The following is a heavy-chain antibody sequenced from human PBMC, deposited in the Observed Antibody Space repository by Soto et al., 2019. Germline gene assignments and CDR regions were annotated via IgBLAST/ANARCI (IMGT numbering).Heavy chain of an antibody. Sequence: SQTLSLTCAISGDSVSSNSAAWNWIRRSPSRGLEWLGRTYYRSKWYNDYAVSVKSRITINPDTSKNQFSLQLHSVTPEDTAVYYCARETVVVADPYYYYYGMDVWGQGTTVTVSS. D-gene: IGHD2-15*01. J-gene: IGHJ6*02. CDR3: ARETVVVADPYYYYYGMDV. V-gene: IGHV6-1*01. CDR2: TYYRSKWYN. CDR1: GDSVSSNSAA.